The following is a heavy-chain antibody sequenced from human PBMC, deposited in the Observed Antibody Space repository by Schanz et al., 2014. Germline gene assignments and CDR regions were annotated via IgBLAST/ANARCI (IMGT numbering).Heavy chain of an antibody. CDR2: IYNGGGGRT. V-gene: IGHV3-53*01. CDR3: AKSMYSTSWAFDF. CDR1: GYTVSSNY. Sequence: EVQLVESGGGLIQPGGSLRLSCAASGYTVSSNYMSWVRQAPGKGLEWVSVIYNGGGGRTYYADSVKGRFTISRDNSKNTLYVQMNSLRAEDTAVYYCAKSMYSTSWAFDFWGQGAQVTVSS. D-gene: IGHD2-2*01. J-gene: IGHJ4*02.